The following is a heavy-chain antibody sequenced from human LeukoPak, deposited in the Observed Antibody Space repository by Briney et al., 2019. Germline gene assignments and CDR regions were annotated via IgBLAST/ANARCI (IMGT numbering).Heavy chain of an antibody. V-gene: IGHV4-59*12. CDR3: ARGGGATNWFDP. D-gene: IGHD3-16*01. CDR1: GGSISSYY. J-gene: IGHJ5*02. Sequence: SETLSLTCTVSGGSISSYYWSWIRQPPGKGLEWIGYIYYSGSTNYNPSLKSRVTISVDTSKTQFSLKLRSVTAADTAVYYCARGGGATNWFDPWGQGTLVTVSS. CDR2: IYYSGST.